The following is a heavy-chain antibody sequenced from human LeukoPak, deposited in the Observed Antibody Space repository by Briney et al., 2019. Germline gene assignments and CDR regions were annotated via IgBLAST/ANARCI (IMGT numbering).Heavy chain of an antibody. V-gene: IGHV4-39*07. Sequence: PSKTLSLTCTVSGGSIRSTSYNWGWIRQPPGKGLEWIGSIYYTGSTYYNPSLKSRVTISVDTSKNQFSLKLSSVTAADTAVYYCASSLEGLGYFDLWGRGTLVTVSS. CDR2: IYYTGST. J-gene: IGHJ2*01. CDR1: GGSIRSTSYN. CDR3: ASSLEGLGYFDL. D-gene: IGHD2-21*01.